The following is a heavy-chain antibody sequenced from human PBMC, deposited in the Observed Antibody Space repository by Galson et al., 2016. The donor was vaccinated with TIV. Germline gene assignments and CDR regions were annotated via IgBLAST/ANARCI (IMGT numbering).Heavy chain of an antibody. V-gene: IGHV3-7*01. J-gene: IGHJ4*02. Sequence: SLRLSCAGSGFIFSNHWMTWLRQSPGGGLEWVANIKEDGSETYYVDSVTGRFTISRDNARNSLYLQINSLRAEDTAVYYCARDRGYYGAGSYYKAEIFDYWGQGALVTVSS. CDR3: ARDRGYYGAGSYYKAEIFDY. D-gene: IGHD3-10*01. CDR1: GFIFSNHW. CDR2: IKEDGSET.